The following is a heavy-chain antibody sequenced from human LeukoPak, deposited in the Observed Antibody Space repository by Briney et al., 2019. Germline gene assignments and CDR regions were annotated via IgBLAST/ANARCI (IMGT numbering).Heavy chain of an antibody. J-gene: IGHJ4*02. V-gene: IGHV4-34*01. CDR2: INHSGST. CDR3: ARDLVSHYYGSGSFN. Sequence: RASETLSLTCAVYGGSFSGYYWSWIRQPPGKGLEWIGEINHSGSTNYNPSLKSRVTISVDTSKNQFSLKLSSVTAADTAVYYCARDLVSHYYGSGSFNWGQGTLVTVSS. D-gene: IGHD3-10*01. CDR1: GGSFSGYY.